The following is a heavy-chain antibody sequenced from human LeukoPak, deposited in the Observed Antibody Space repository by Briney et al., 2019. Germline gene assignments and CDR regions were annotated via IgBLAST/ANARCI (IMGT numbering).Heavy chain of an antibody. D-gene: IGHD3-10*01. CDR2: VSHSGIT. J-gene: IGHJ5*02. V-gene: IGHV4-38-2*01. CDR3: ARLVIP. Sequence: WLGSVSHSGITYYNSSLNSRVTISVDTSKNQFSLKVNSVTAADTAVYYCARLVIPWGQGILVTVSS.